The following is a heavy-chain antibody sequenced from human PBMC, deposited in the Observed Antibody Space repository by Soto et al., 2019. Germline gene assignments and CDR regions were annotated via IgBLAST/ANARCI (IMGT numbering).Heavy chain of an antibody. J-gene: IGHJ4*02. CDR1: GGSISSGGYY. D-gene: IGHD1-26*01. CDR3: AREGIVGATSISETSGGFDY. V-gene: IGHV4-31*03. CDR2: IYYSGST. Sequence: QVQLQESGPGLVKPSQTLSLTCTVSGGSISSGGYYWSWIRQHPGKGLEWIGYIYYSGSTYYNPSLKSRVTISVDTSKNQFSLKLSSVTAADTAVYYCAREGIVGATSISETSGGFDYWGQGTLVTVSS.